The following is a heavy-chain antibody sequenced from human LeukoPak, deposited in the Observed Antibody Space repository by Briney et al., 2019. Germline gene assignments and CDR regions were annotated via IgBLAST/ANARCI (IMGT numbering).Heavy chain of an antibody. Sequence: PGGSLRLSCAASGFTFSNAWMSWVRQAPGKGLEWVGRIKSKTDGGTTDYAAPVTGRFTISRDDSKNTLYLQMNSLKTEDTAVYYCTTVTSYDSSSFDYWGQGTLVTVSS. CDR1: GFTFSNAW. V-gene: IGHV3-15*01. J-gene: IGHJ4*02. CDR3: TTVTSYDSSSFDY. D-gene: IGHD3-22*01. CDR2: IKSKTDGGTT.